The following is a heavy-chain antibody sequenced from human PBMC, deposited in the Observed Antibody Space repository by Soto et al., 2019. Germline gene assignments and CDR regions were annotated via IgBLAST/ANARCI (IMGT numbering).Heavy chain of an antibody. D-gene: IGHD3-3*01. CDR1: GYTFTGYY. CDR2: INPNSGAT. Sequence: ASVKVSCKASGYTFTGYYMHWVRQAPGQGLEWMGWINPNSGATNYAQKFQGRVTMTRDTSITTAYMELSRLRSDDTAVYYCARRNVLRFLEWLPRPNDAFDIWGQGTMVTVSS. J-gene: IGHJ3*02. V-gene: IGHV1-2*02. CDR3: ARRNVLRFLEWLPRPNDAFDI.